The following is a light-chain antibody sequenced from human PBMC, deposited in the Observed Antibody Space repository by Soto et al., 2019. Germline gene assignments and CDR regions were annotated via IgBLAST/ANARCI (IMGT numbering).Light chain of an antibody. Sequence: DIQMTQSPSTLSASVGDRVTITCRASQSIGSFLAWYQQKPGKTPKLLLYKASILEGGVPSRFSGSGSGTEFTLTISSLQPDDFATYYCQQYESYWTFGQGTKVDMK. CDR1: QSIGSF. CDR2: KAS. V-gene: IGKV1-5*03. CDR3: QQYESYWT. J-gene: IGKJ1*01.